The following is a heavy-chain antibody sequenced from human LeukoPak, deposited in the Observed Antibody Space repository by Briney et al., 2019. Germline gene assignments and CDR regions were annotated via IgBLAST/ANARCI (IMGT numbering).Heavy chain of an antibody. D-gene: IGHD5-18*01. Sequence: QAGGSLRLSCTASEFSLSDFYMDWVRQAPGKGLEWVAVISYDGSNKYYADSVKGRFTISRDNSKNTLYLQMNSLRAEDTAVYYCAKVPTRGYSYGWVDYWGQGTLVTVSS. V-gene: IGHV3-30*18. CDR1: EFSLSDFY. J-gene: IGHJ4*02. CDR3: AKVPTRGYSYGWVDY. CDR2: ISYDGSNK.